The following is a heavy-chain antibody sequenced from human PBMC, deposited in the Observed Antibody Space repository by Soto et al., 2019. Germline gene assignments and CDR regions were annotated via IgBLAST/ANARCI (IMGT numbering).Heavy chain of an antibody. CDR2: IWYDGSNK. CDR1: GFTFSSYG. V-gene: IGHV3-33*01. Sequence: PGGSLRLSCAASGFTFSSYGMHWVRQAPGKGLEWVAVIWYDGSNKYYADSVKGRFTISRDNSKNTLYLQMNSLRAEDTAVYYCARVRGWFGFLGYFDYWGQGTLVTVSS. J-gene: IGHJ4*02. D-gene: IGHD3-10*01. CDR3: ARVRGWFGFLGYFDY.